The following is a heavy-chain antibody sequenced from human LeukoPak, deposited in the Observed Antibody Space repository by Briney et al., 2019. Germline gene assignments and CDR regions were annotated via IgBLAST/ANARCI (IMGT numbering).Heavy chain of an antibody. CDR3: ARENHGYNPYYYYYGMDV. J-gene: IGHJ6*02. Sequence: PSETLSLTCAVYGGSFSSYYWSWIRQPPGKGLEWIGYIYYSGSTNYNPSLKSRVTISVDTSKNQFSLKLSSVTAADTAVYYCARENHGYNPYYYYYGMDVWGQGTTVTVSS. V-gene: IGHV4-59*01. CDR1: GGSFSSYY. D-gene: IGHD5-24*01. CDR2: IYYSGST.